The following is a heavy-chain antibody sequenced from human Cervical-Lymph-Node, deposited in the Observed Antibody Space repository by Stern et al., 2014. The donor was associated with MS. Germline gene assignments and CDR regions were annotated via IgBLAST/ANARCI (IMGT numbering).Heavy chain of an antibody. D-gene: IGHD3-3*02. CDR1: GFNFRTYW. V-gene: IGHV3-74*02. J-gene: IGHJ4*02. CDR3: ASAYRAL. CDR2: INGDGTVS. Sequence: MQLVQSGGGIVQPGGSLMISCVASGFNFRTYWMHWVRQGPGKGLEWVSRINGDGTVSTYADSVRGRFTISRNNANNTMSLQLDNLRVEDTAIYYCASAYRALWGQGTLVTVST.